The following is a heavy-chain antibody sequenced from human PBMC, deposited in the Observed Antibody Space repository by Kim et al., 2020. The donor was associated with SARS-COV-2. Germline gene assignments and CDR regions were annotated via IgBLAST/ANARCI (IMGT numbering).Heavy chain of an antibody. CDR2: IYYSGST. V-gene: IGHV4-39*01. J-gene: IGHJ4*02. D-gene: IGHD3-22*01. Sequence: SETLSLTCTVSGGSISSSSYYWGWIRQPPGKGLEWIGCIYYSGSTYYNPSLKSRVTISVDKSKNQFSLKLSSVTAADTAVYYCASYHFTMYYYDSSGYPPEDYWGQGTLVTVSS. CDR1: GGSISSSSYY. CDR3: ASYHFTMYYYDSSGYPPEDY.